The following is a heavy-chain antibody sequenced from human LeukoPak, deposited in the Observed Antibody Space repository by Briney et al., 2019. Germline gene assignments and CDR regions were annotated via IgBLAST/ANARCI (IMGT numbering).Heavy chain of an antibody. CDR1: GFTFDDYA. D-gene: IGHD1-26*01. Sequence: GGSLRLSCAASGFTFDDYAMHWVWQAPGKGLEWVSGISWNSGSIGYADSVKGRFTISRDNAKNSLYLQMNSLRAEDTALYYCAKDKVGLSGVFDYWGQGTLVTVSS. CDR2: ISWNSGSI. CDR3: AKDKVGLSGVFDY. J-gene: IGHJ4*02. V-gene: IGHV3-9*01.